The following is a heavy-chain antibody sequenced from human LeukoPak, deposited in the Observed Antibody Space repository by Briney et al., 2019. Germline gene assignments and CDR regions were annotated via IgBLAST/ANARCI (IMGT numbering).Heavy chain of an antibody. CDR1: GGSISSYY. CDR3: ARDRGSYYTHFDY. Sequence: PSETLSLTCTVSGGSISSYYWSWIRQPPGKGLEWTGYIYYSGSTNYNPSLKSRVTISVDTSKNQFSLKLSSVTAADTAVYYCARDRGSYYTHFDYWGQGTLVTVSS. D-gene: IGHD1-26*01. CDR2: IYYSGST. V-gene: IGHV4-59*01. J-gene: IGHJ4*02.